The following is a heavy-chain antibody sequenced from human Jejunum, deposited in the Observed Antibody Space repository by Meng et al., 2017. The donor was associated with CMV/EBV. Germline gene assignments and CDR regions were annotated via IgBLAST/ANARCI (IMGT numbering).Heavy chain of an antibody. V-gene: IGHV3-23*01. CDR1: GFPFRNFA. CDR2: VSSSGVRT. D-gene: IGHD3-10*01. Sequence: GFPFRNFAMSWVRQAPGKGLRWVSIVSSSGVRTYSANSVEGRFTLSRDNSQNTLYLQMNSLGAEDTAAYYCAKAPYTSGTYFVDYWGQGTRVTVSS. J-gene: IGHJ4*02. CDR3: AKAPYTSGTYFVDY.